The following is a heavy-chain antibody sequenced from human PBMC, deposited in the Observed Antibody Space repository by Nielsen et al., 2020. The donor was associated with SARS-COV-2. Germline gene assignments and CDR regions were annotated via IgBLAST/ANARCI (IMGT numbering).Heavy chain of an antibody. Sequence: SETLSLTCSVSGASIRRGDSYWSWIRQPPGAGLEWIASYYSGTTYYDPSLKSRLTLSVDTSRNQLSLRLSSVTAADSAVYFCAARDYYGSTAVAFWGQGTLVTVSS. D-gene: IGHD3-10*01. V-gene: IGHV4-30-4*01. J-gene: IGHJ4*02. CDR3: AARDYYGSTAVAF. CDR1: GASIRRGDSY. CDR2: YYSGTT.